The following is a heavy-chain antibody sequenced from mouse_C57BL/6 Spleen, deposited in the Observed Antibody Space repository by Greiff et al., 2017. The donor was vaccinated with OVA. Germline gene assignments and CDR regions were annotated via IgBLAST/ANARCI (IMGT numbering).Heavy chain of an antibody. J-gene: IGHJ2*01. CDR3: ARRGYGSSLDY. D-gene: IGHD1-1*01. CDR1: GYSITSCYD. Sequence: EVQLQESGPGLVKPSQSLSLTCSVTGYSITSCYDWNWIRQFPGNKLEWMGYISYDGSNNYNPSLKNRISITRDTSKNQFFLKLNSVTTEDTATYYCARRGYGSSLDYWGQGTTLTVSS. CDR2: ISYDGSN. V-gene: IGHV3-6*01.